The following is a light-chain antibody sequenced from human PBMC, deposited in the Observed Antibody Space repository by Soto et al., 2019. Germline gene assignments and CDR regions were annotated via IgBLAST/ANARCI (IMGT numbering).Light chain of an antibody. CDR3: SSYTSSSTLYV. CDR1: RIDVGGYNY. Sequence: QSSLTQPASVSWSSGQSIALSCTGARIDVGGYNYVSWYQQHPGKAPKLMIYDVASRPSGVSDRFSGSKSGNTASLTISGLQAEDEADYYCSSYTSSSTLYVFGTGTKVTVL. V-gene: IGLV2-14*03. J-gene: IGLJ1*01. CDR2: DVA.